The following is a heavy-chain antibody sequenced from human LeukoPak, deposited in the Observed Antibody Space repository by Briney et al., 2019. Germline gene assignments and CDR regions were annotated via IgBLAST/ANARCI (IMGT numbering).Heavy chain of an antibody. J-gene: IGHJ4*02. V-gene: IGHV3-30*04. Sequence: PGGSLRLSCAASGFTFSSYAMHWVRQAPGKGLEWVAVISYDGSNKYYADSVKGRFTISRDNSKNTLYLQMNSLRAEDTAVYYCARYLRLGELSYIDYWGQGTLVTVSS. CDR1: GFTFSSYA. CDR2: ISYDGSNK. CDR3: ARYLRLGELSYIDY. D-gene: IGHD3-16*02.